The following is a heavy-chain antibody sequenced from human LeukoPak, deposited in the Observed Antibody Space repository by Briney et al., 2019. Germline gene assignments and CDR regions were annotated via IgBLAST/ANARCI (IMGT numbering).Heavy chain of an antibody. CDR3: ARCSVPADDY. Sequence: PGGSLRLSCAASGFTFSSYSMNWVRQAPGKGLELVSSISSSSSYIYYADSVKGRFTISRDNAKNSLYLQMNSLRAEDTAVYYCARCSVPADDYWGQGTLVTVSS. V-gene: IGHV3-21*01. CDR2: ISSSSSYI. CDR1: GFTFSSYS. J-gene: IGHJ4*02. D-gene: IGHD2-2*01.